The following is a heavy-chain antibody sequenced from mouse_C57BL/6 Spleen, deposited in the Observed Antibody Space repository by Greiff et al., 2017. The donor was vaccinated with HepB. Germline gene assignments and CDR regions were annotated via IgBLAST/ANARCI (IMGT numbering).Heavy chain of an antibody. CDR3: ASSSMVTTGPWFAY. CDR1: GYTFTSYW. D-gene: IGHD2-2*01. Sequence: QVQLQQPGAELVRPGSSVKLSCKASGYTFTSYWMHWVKQRPIQGLEWIGNIDPSDSETHYNQKFKDKATLTVDKSSSTAYMQLSSLTSEDSAVYYCASSSMVTTGPWFAYWGQGTLVTVSA. J-gene: IGHJ3*01. CDR2: IDPSDSET. V-gene: IGHV1-52*01.